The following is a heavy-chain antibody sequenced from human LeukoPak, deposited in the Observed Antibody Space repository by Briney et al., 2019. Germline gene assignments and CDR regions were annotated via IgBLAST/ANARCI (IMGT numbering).Heavy chain of an antibody. CDR3: VRDETLWTLDW. D-gene: IGHD1-1*01. V-gene: IGHV3-7*01. J-gene: IGHJ4*02. CDR1: GFTFSSYW. CDR2: IKQGGSEI. Sequence: GGSLRLLCAVSGFTFSSYWMIWVRQAPGKGLEGVANIKQGGSEIHHVDSVKGRFTIAKDNAKNTVYLQMNRLRAEDTAVYYCVRDETLWTLDWWGQGTLVSVSS.